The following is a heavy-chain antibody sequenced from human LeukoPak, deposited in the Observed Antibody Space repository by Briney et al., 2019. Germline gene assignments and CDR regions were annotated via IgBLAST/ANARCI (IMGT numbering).Heavy chain of an antibody. CDR2: IYYSGST. J-gene: IGHJ4*02. D-gene: IGHD6-6*01. CDR3: ARATFVGFDY. V-gene: IGHV4-59*01. Sequence: PSETLSLTCTVSGGSTSNYYWSWIRQPPGKGLEWIGYIYYSGSTNYNPSLKSRVTISVDTSKNQFSLKLSSVTAADTAVYYCARATFVGFDYWGQGTLVTVSS. CDR1: GGSTSNYY.